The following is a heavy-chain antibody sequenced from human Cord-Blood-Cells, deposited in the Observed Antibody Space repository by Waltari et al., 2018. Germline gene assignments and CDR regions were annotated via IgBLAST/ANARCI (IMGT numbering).Heavy chain of an antibody. CDR2: ISGSGGST. D-gene: IGHD3-3*01. J-gene: IGHJ1*01. CDR1: GFTFRSDA. Sequence: EVQLLESGGGLVQPGGSLRLSCAASGFTFRSDAMSWVRQAPGKGLEWVSAISGSGGSTYYADSVKGRFTISRDNSKNTLYLQMNSLRAEDTAVYYCATNYYDFWFFQHWGQGTLVTVSS. CDR3: ATNYYDFWFFQH. V-gene: IGHV3-23*01.